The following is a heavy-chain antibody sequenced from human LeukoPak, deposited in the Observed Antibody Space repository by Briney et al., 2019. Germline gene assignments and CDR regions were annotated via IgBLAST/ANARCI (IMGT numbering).Heavy chain of an antibody. CDR1: GYTFTGYY. V-gene: IGHV1-2*02. CDR3: ARGSYDFWTGYEYFDY. J-gene: IGHJ4*02. D-gene: IGHD3-3*01. CDR2: INPNSGGT. Sequence: WASVKVSCKASGYTFTGYYMHWVRQAPGQGLEWVGWINPNSGGTNYAQKFQGRVTMTRDTSISTAYVELSGLTSDDTAVYYCARGSYDFWTGYEYFDYWGQGTLVTVSS.